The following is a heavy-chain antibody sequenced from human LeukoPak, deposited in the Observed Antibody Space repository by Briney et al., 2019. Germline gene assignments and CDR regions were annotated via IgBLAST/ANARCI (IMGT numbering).Heavy chain of an antibody. V-gene: IGHV3-30-3*01. CDR1: GFTFSSYA. D-gene: IGHD3-3*01. Sequence: GGSLRLSCAASGFTFSSYAMHWVRQAPGKGLEWVAVISYDGSNKYYADSVKGRFTISRDNSKNTLYLQMNSLRAEDTAVYYCARDSEGLLRGAYFDYWGQGTLVTVSS. CDR3: ARDSEGLLRGAYFDY. J-gene: IGHJ4*02. CDR2: ISYDGSNK.